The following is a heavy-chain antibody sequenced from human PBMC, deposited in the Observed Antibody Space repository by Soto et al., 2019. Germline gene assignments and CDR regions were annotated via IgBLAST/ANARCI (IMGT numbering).Heavy chain of an antibody. V-gene: IGHV3-7*01. CDR3: VKETAAAQ. CDR1: GFTFSNYW. CDR2: INKDGSQK. Sequence: EVQLVESGGALVQPGGSLRLTCATSGFTFSNYWMTWVRQAPGKGLEWVANINKDGSQKSFVDSVQGRFTISRDNAKSSLYLKMNSLRAEDTAIYYRVKETAAAQWGQGTLVTVSS. D-gene: IGHD6-25*01. J-gene: IGHJ4*02.